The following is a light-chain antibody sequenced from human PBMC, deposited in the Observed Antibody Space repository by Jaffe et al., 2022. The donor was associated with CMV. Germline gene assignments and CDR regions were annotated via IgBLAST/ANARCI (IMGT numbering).Light chain of an antibody. CDR3: HHYYNTPWT. V-gene: IGKV4-1*01. CDR2: WAS. CDR1: QSVLYSPNNKNY. J-gene: IGKJ1*01. Sequence: DIVMTQSPDSLAVSLGERATINCKSSQSVLYSPNNKNYLAWYQQKPGQPPKLLIHWASTRGSGVPDRFSGSGSGTHFTLTISSLQAEDVAVYYCHHYYNTPWTFGQGTKVEIK.